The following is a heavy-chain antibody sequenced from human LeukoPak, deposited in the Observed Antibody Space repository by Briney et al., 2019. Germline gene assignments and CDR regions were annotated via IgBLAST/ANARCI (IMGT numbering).Heavy chain of an antibody. J-gene: IGHJ3*02. D-gene: IGHD6-13*01. CDR3: AAGADRIAAALDAFDI. V-gene: IGHV1-58*02. CDR2: IVVGSGNT. CDR1: GLTFTSSA. Sequence: SVKVSCKASGLTFTSSAMQWVRQARGQRLEWIGWIVVGSGNTNYAQKFQERVTITRDMSTSTAYMELSSLRSEDTAVYYCAAGADRIAAALDAFDIWGQGTMVTVSS.